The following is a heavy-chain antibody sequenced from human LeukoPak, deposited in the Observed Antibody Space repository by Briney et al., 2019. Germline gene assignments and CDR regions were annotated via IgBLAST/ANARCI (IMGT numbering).Heavy chain of an antibody. D-gene: IGHD5-24*01. Sequence: GASLQISCKASGYRFATYWIGWVRQMPGKGLEWMGIIYPGDSDTRYSPSLQGQVTISADKSINTAYLQWTSLKASDTAVYYCARPPRQGVRDGDGVDVWGQGTTVTVSS. CDR3: ARPPRQGVRDGDGVDV. CDR2: IYPGDSDT. CDR1: GYRFATYW. J-gene: IGHJ6*01. V-gene: IGHV5-51*01.